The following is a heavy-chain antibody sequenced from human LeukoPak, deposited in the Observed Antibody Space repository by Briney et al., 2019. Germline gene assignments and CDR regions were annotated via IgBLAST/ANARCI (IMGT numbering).Heavy chain of an antibody. V-gene: IGHV5-51*01. Sequence: GESLKISCKGSGYSFTSYWIGWVRQMPGKGLEWMGIIYPGDPDTRYSPSFQGQVTISADKSISTAYLQWSSLKASDTAMYYCARPAYYDSSHTYYFDYWGQGTLVTVSS. CDR3: ARPAYYDSSHTYYFDY. J-gene: IGHJ4*02. CDR2: IYPGDPDT. CDR1: GYSFTSYW. D-gene: IGHD3-22*01.